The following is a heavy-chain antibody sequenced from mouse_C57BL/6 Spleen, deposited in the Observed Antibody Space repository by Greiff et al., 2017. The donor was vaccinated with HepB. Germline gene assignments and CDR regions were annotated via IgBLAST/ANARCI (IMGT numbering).Heavy chain of an antibody. J-gene: IGHJ2*01. D-gene: IGHD1-1*01. CDR3: ARSITTVVATRGNFDY. Sequence: VQLQQSGAELVKPGASVKLSCTASGFNIKDYYMHWVKQRTEQGLEWIGRIDPEDGETKYAPKFQGKATITADTSSNTAYLQLSSLTSEDTAVYYCARSITTVVATRGNFDYWGQGTTLTVSS. V-gene: IGHV14-2*01. CDR1: GFNIKDYY. CDR2: IDPEDGET.